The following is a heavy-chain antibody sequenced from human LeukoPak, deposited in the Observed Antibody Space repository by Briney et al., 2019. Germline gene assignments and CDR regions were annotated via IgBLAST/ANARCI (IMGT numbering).Heavy chain of an antibody. CDR2: IKSDGSST. CDR1: GFTFSSYW. D-gene: IGHD4-23*01. V-gene: IGHV3-74*01. J-gene: IGHJ4*02. CDR3: ATDLDYGGYSHFDF. Sequence: GGSLRLSCAASGFTFSSYWMHWVRQAPGKGLVWVSRIKSDGSSTRYADSVKGRFTISRDNTKNTLWLQMNSLRAEDTAVYYCATDLDYGGYSHFDFWGQGTLVTVSS.